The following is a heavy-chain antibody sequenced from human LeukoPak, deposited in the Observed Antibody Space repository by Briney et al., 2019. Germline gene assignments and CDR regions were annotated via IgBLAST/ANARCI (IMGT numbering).Heavy chain of an antibody. CDR1: GGTFSSYA. Sequence: SVKVSCKASGGTFSSYAISWVRQAPGQGLEWMGGIIPIFGTANYAQKFQGRVTITADESTSTAYMELSSLRSEDTAVYYCARDASRGYSYGYVGPGGALDYWGQGTLVTVSS. CDR2: IIPIFGTA. CDR3: ARDASRGYSYGYVGPGGALDY. V-gene: IGHV1-69*01. D-gene: IGHD5-18*01. J-gene: IGHJ4*02.